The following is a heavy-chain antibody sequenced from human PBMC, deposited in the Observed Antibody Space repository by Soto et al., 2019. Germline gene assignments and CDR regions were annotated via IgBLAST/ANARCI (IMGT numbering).Heavy chain of an antibody. D-gene: IGHD2-21*01. CDR3: AKDYRGNHWIDF. CDR2: IYYSGTT. V-gene: IGHV4-61*03. J-gene: IGHJ5*01. CDR1: GVSIRGSVSRYY. Sequence: SETLSLTCTVSGVSIRGSVSRYYWSWVRQPPGKGLEWIGYIYYSGTTDYNSSLKGRFTISRDNTRNSLFLQLNSLRTDDTAFYYCAKDYRGNHWIDFWGLGTLVTVS.